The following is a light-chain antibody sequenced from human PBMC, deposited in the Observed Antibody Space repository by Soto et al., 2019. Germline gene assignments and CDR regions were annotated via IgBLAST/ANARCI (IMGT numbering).Light chain of an antibody. J-gene: IGKJ1*01. CDR3: QQYPGT. CDR1: QSVSSN. CDR2: GAS. V-gene: IGKV3-15*01. Sequence: EIVMTQSPATLSVSPGERATLSCRASQSVSSNLAWYQQKPGQAPRLLIYGASTRATGIPARFSGSGSGTEFTLTISSLQSEDFAVYYCQQYPGTFDQGTKVEIK.